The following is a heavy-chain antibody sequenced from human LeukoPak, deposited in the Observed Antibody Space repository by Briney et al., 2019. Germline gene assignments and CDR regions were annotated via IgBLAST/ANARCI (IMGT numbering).Heavy chain of an antibody. CDR1: GGSISSSSYY. Sequence: PSETLSLTCTVSGGSISSSSYYWGWIRQPPGKGLEWIGSIYYSGSTYYNPSLKSRVTISVDTSKNQFSLKLSSVTAADTAVYYCARPPEYSSIHIPRGDYWGQGTLVTVSS. D-gene: IGHD6-6*01. V-gene: IGHV4-39*01. CDR3: ARPPEYSSIHIPRGDY. J-gene: IGHJ4*02. CDR2: IYYSGST.